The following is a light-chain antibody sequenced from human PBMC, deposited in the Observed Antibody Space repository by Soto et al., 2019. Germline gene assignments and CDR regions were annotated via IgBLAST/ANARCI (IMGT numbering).Light chain of an antibody. CDR3: GSWDSSLTYV. Sequence: QSVLTQPPSVSAAPGQNVTMSCSGSSSNIGNNFVTWYQQLPGTAPKLLIYDNNKRPSGIPDRFSGSQSGTSATLGITGLQTGDEAVYYCGSWDSSLTYVFGTGTKVTVL. V-gene: IGLV1-51*01. J-gene: IGLJ1*01. CDR2: DNN. CDR1: SSNIGNNF.